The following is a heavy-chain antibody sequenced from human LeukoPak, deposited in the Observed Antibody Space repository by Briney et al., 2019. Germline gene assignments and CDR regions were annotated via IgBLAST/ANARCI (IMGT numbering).Heavy chain of an antibody. V-gene: IGHV1-46*01. D-gene: IGHD5-12*01. Sequence: ASVKVSCKASGYTFTSYYMHWVRQAPGQGLEWMGIINPSGGSTSYAQKFQGRVTMTRDTSTGTVYMELSSLRSEDTAVYYCTRARRGYRHNNRVYYFDYWGQGTLVTVSS. J-gene: IGHJ4*02. CDR1: GYTFTSYY. CDR3: TRARRGYRHNNRVYYFDY. CDR2: INPSGGST.